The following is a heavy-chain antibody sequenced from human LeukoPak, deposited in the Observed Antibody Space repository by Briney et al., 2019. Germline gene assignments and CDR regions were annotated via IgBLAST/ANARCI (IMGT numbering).Heavy chain of an antibody. D-gene: IGHD4-17*01. CDR1: GFTLSSYS. V-gene: IGHV3-48*01. Sequence: GGSLRLSCAASGFTLSSYSMNWVRQAPGKGLEWVSYINRSGGTIYYADSVKGRFTISRDSAKNSLYLQMNSLRAEDTAVYYCARAGGSTVSHSDYWGQGTLVTVSS. J-gene: IGHJ4*02. CDR3: ARAGGSTVSHSDY. CDR2: INRSGGTI.